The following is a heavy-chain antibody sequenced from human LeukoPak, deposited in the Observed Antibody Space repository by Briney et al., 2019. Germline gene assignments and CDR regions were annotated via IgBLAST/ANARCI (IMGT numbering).Heavy chain of an antibody. J-gene: IGHJ3*02. V-gene: IGHV1-69*04. CDR3: AREPYYYDSSGQTLDAFDI. D-gene: IGHD3-22*01. CDR2: IIPILGIA. Sequence: GASVKVSCKASGYTFTSYGISWVRQAPGQGLEWMGRIIPILGIANYAQKFQGRVTITADKSTSTAYMELSSLRSEDTAVYYCAREPYYYDSSGQTLDAFDIWGQGTMVTVSS. CDR1: GYTFTSYG.